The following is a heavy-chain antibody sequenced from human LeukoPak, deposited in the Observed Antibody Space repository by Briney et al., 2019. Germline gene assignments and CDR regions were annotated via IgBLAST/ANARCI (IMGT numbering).Heavy chain of an antibody. CDR1: GYTFSEYY. D-gene: IGHD3-22*01. V-gene: IGHV1-2*02. CDR2: IVPITGAT. Sequence: ASVKVSCKASGYTFSEYYLHWVRQAPGQGLEWMGWIVPITGATNYAPRFQGRVTFTSDTSTSTAYLELSSLRSDDTAVFYCARATRYDNSGARSHYFDLWGRGTLVTVSS. CDR3: ARATRYDNSGARSHYFDL. J-gene: IGHJ2*01.